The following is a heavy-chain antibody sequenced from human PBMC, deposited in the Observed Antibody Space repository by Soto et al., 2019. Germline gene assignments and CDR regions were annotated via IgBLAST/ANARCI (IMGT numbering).Heavy chain of an antibody. CDR3: ARQSYGSGSSNSYYYYGMDV. CDR2: IYYSGST. J-gene: IGHJ6*02. V-gene: IGHV4-39*01. Sequence: WVRQAPGKGLEWIGSIYYSGSTYYNPSLKSRVTISVDTSKNQFSLKLSSVTAADTAVYYCARQSYGSGSSNSYYYYGMDVWGQGTTVTVSS. D-gene: IGHD3-10*01.